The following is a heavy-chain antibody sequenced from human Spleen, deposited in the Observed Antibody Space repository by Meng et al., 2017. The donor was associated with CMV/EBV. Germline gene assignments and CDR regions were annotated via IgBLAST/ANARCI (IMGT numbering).Heavy chain of an antibody. Sequence: SVKVSCKASGGAFNTFALNWVRQASGRGLEWMGGIIPIANKTNYSQKFLGRVTVTTDESTNTAYMELSSLTSEDSGVYYCTRSRPYCGSSTCDFDYWGQGTLVTVSS. CDR3: TRSRPYCGSSTCDFDY. CDR2: IIPIANKT. V-gene: IGHV1-69*05. CDR1: GGAFNTFA. D-gene: IGHD2-2*01. J-gene: IGHJ4*02.